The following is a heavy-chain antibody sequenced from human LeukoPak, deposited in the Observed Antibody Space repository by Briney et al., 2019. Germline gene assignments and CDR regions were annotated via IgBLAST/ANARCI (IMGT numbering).Heavy chain of an antibody. CDR2: LRNSGSSP. D-gene: IGHD1-26*01. J-gene: IGHJ4*02. CDR1: GFTFSNYA. Sequence: GGSLRLSCVGSGFTFSNYAMTWVRQAPGKGLEWVSALRNSGSSPYYADSVKGRFTISRDNSQNTLYLQMNSLRAEDTAVYYCAKTGGATNFGPLDFWGQGTLVFVSS. CDR3: AKTGGATNFGPLDF. V-gene: IGHV3-23*01.